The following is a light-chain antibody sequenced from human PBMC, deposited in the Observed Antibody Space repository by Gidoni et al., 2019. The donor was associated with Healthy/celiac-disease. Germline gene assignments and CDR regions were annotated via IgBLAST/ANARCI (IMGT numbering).Light chain of an antibody. CDR3: QQYGSSSIT. Sequence: EIVLTYPPGTLPLSPGERATLSCRASQSVSSSYLAWYQQKPGQAPRRLIHGASSRAAGSPDRFSGSGSGTDFTLTISRLEPEDVAVYYCQQYGSSSITFGQGTRLEIK. CDR2: GAS. V-gene: IGKV3-20*01. CDR1: QSVSSSY. J-gene: IGKJ5*01.